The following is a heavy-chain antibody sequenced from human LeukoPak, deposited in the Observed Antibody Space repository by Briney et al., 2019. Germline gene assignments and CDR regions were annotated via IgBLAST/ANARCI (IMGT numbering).Heavy chain of an antibody. D-gene: IGHD3-10*01. Sequence: GASVKVSCKASGYTFTSYAISWVRQAPGQGLEWMGWISAYNGNTNYAQNFQGRVTMTRDTSGSTSNMELSRLRSDDTAVYYCARERRFGELLLFDYWGLGTLVSVSS. J-gene: IGHJ4*02. CDR3: ARERRFGELLLFDY. CDR1: GYTFTSYA. CDR2: ISAYNGNT. V-gene: IGHV1-18*01.